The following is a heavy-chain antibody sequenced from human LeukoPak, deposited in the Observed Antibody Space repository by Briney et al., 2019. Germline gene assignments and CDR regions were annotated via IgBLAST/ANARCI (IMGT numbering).Heavy chain of an antibody. J-gene: IGHJ4*02. V-gene: IGHV1-46*03. Sequence: ASVKVSCEASGYTFTSYYMHWVRQAPGQGLEWMGIINPSGGSTSYAQKFQGRVTMTRDTSTSTVHMELSSLRSEDTAVYYCARDMTPMSLYSGSYLGGYWGQGTLVTVSS. CDR2: INPSGGST. CDR1: GYTFTSYY. CDR3: ARDMTPMSLYSGSYLGGY. D-gene: IGHD1-26*01.